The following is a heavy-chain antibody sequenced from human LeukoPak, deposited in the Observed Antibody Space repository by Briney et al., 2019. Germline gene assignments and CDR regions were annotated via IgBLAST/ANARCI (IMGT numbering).Heavy chain of an antibody. CDR1: GFTFSSYG. Sequence: GGTLRLSCAASGFTFSSYGMSWVRQAPGKGLEWVSAISGSGGSTYYADSVKGRFTISRDNSKNTLYLQMNSLRAEDTAMYYCAKVSLNMVNDAFDIWGQGTMVSVSS. J-gene: IGHJ3*02. V-gene: IGHV3-23*01. D-gene: IGHD4/OR15-4a*01. CDR2: ISGSGGST. CDR3: AKVSLNMVNDAFDI.